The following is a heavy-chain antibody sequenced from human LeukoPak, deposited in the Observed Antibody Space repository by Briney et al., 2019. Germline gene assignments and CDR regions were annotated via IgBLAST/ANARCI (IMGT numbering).Heavy chain of an antibody. Sequence: GSLRLSCAAPGFTFCSYCRTRGRPGPGKGLGWGSGIRGSGGSTYYADSVKGRFTISRDNSRNTLCLQMNSLRVEDTAVYYCAKAPVTSCRGVYCYPFDYWGQGTLVTVSS. CDR1: GFTFCSYC. CDR3: AKAPVTSCRGVYCYPFDY. D-gene: IGHD2-21*01. V-gene: IGHV3-23*01. CDR2: IRGSGGST. J-gene: IGHJ4*02.